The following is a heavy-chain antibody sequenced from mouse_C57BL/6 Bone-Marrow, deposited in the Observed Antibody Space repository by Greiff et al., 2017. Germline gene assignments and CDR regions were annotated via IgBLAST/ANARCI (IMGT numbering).Heavy chain of an antibody. CDR3: ARQDYYGSSPAWFAY. CDR1: GFTFSDYY. V-gene: IGHV5-12*01. CDR2: ISNGGGST. J-gene: IGHJ3*01. D-gene: IGHD1-1*01. Sequence: EVMLVESGGGLVQPGGSLKLSCAASGFTFSDYYMYWVRQTPEKRLEWVAYISNGGGSTYYPDTVKGRFTISRDNAKNTLYLQMSRLKSEDTAMYYCARQDYYGSSPAWFAYWGQGTLVTVSA.